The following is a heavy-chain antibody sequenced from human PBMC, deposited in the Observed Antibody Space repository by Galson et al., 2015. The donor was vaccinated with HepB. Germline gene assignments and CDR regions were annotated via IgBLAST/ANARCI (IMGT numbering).Heavy chain of an antibody. J-gene: IGHJ4*02. CDR3: ARTRGAEAGSFDN. CDR1: GFTFSSYW. Sequence: SLRLSCAASGFTFSSYWMHWVRHVPGKGLVWVSRINSDGSYITYADSVKGRFTISRDNAKNTLYLQMNSPRAEDTALYYCARTRGAEAGSFDNWGQGSLVSVSS. D-gene: IGHD3-10*01. V-gene: IGHV3-74*01. CDR2: INSDGSYI.